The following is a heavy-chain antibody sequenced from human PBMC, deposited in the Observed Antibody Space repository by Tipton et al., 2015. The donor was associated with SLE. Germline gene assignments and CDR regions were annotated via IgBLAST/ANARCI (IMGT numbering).Heavy chain of an antibody. V-gene: IGHV3-23*01. CDR1: GFTFSSYA. CDR3: AKDSGYSSGWYVDYYYYYYMYV. J-gene: IGHJ6*03. D-gene: IGHD6-19*01. Sequence: SLRLSCAASGFTFSSYAPNWVRQAPGTGLEWVSAISGSGGSTYYADSVKGRFTISRDNSKNTLYMQMNSLRAEDTAVYYCAKDSGYSSGWYVDYYYYYYMYVWGKGTKVTGSS. CDR2: ISGSGGST.